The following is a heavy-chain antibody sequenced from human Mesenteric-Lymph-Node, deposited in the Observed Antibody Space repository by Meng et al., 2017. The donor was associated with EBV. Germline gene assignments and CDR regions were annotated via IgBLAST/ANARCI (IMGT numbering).Heavy chain of an antibody. J-gene: IGHJ4*02. V-gene: IGHV4-39*01. CDR3: ARQGPSGRTFDY. CDR1: GGSISSSSHY. Sequence: LQLPEPGPGLVKPSGPLSLTCTVSGGSISSSSHYWGWSRQPQGKGLEWIGTYYISGSTHYNPSLKSRVTISVDTSNNQFSLRLISVTAADTAAYYCARQGPSGRTFDYWGQGTLVTVSS. D-gene: IGHD1-26*01. CDR2: YYISGST.